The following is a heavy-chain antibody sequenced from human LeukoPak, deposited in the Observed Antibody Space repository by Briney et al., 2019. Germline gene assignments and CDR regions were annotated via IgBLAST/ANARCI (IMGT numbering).Heavy chain of an antibody. CDR1: GFTFDDYT. D-gene: IGHD3-22*01. J-gene: IGHJ4*02. CDR2: ISWDGGST. CDR3: AKGGYYDSSGYPVDY. Sequence: PGGSLRLSCAASGFTFDDYTMHWVRQAPGKGLEWVSLISWDGGSTYYADSVKGRFTISRDNSKNSLYLQMNSLRTEDTALYYCAKGGYYDSSGYPVDYWGQGTLVTVSS. V-gene: IGHV3-43*01.